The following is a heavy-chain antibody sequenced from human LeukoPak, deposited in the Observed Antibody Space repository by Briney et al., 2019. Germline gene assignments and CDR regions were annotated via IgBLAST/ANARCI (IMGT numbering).Heavy chain of an antibody. Sequence: ASVKVSCKASGGTFSSYAISWVRQAPGQGLEWMGGIIPIFGTANYAQKFQGRVTITADESTSTAYMELSSLRSEDTAVYYCARADFGATMIVTPPPEDWGQGTLVTVSS. V-gene: IGHV1-69*13. CDR3: ARADFGATMIVTPPPED. CDR1: GGTFSSYA. J-gene: IGHJ4*02. CDR2: IIPIFGTA. D-gene: IGHD3-22*01.